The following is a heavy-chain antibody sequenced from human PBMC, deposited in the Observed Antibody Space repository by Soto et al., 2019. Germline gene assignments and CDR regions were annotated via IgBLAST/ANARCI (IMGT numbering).Heavy chain of an antibody. CDR1: GYSFTSYW. J-gene: IGHJ6*02. V-gene: IGHV5-51*01. Sequence: GEALKISCKGSGYSFTSYWIGWVRQMPGKGLEWMGIIYPGDSDTRYSPSFQGQVTISADKSISTAYLQWSSLKASDTAMYYCARLGPYIAAAVAYSYYGMDVWGQGTTVTVSS. CDR3: ARLGPYIAAAVAYSYYGMDV. D-gene: IGHD6-13*01. CDR2: IYPGDSDT.